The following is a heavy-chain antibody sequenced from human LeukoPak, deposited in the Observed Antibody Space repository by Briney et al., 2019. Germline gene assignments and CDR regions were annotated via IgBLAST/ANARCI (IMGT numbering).Heavy chain of an antibody. Sequence: GASVKVSCKASGYTFSNYGISWVRQAPGQGLEWVGWIRGDNGNTNYAQKLQGRVTMTTDTSTSTAYMELRSLGSDYTAVYYCARVDLLTGYYFFDYWGQGTLVTVSS. CDR2: IRGDNGNT. CDR1: GYTFSNYG. CDR3: ARVDLLTGYYFFDY. V-gene: IGHV1-18*01. D-gene: IGHD3-9*01. J-gene: IGHJ4*02.